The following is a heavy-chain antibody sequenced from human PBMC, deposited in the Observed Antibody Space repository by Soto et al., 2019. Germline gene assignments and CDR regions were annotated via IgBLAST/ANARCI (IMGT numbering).Heavy chain of an antibody. V-gene: IGHV3-33*01. D-gene: IGHD3-9*01. J-gene: IGHJ6*02. CDR2: IWYDGSNK. Sequence: GGSLRLSCAASGFTFSSYGMHWVRQAPGKGLEWVAVIWYDGSNKYYADSVKGRFTISRDNSKNTLYLQMNSLRAEDTAVYYCARTKGYDILTILFGGMDVWGQGTTVTVSS. CDR3: ARTKGYDILTILFGGMDV. CDR1: GFTFSSYG.